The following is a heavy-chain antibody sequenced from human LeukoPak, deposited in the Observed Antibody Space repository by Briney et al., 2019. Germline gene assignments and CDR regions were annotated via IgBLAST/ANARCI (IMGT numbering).Heavy chain of an antibody. J-gene: IGHJ4*02. CDR1: GFTFSSYS. CDR2: ISSSSSYI. CDR3: ARGDGNTEN. D-gene: IGHD4-23*01. V-gene: IGHV3-21*01. Sequence: GGSLRLSCAASGFTFSSYSMNWVRQAPGKGLEWVSSISSSSSYIYYADSAKGRFTISSDNAKNSLYLQMNSLRAEDTAVYYCARGDGNTENWGQGTLVTVSS.